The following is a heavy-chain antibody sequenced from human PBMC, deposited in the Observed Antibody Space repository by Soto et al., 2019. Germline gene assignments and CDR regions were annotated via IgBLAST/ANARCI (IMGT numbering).Heavy chain of an antibody. CDR2: IFSNDEK. Sequence: QVTLKESGPVLVKPTETLTLTCTVSGFSLSNARMGVSWIRQPPGKALEWLPHIFSNDEKSYSTSLKSRLTISKDTSKSQVVLTMTNMDPVDTATYYCARIPYSSSSIGWFDPWGQGTLVTVSS. D-gene: IGHD6-13*01. V-gene: IGHV2-26*01. CDR1: GFSLSNARMG. CDR3: ARIPYSSSSIGWFDP. J-gene: IGHJ5*02.